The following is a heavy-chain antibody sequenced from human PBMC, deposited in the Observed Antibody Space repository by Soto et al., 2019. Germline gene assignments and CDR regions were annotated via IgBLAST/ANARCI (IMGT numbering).Heavy chain of an antibody. CDR3: ARGPPLYGMDV. CDR2: MNPNSGNT. CDR1: GYTFTTYN. V-gene: IGHV1-8*01. Sequence: GDPVKVSCQGSGYTFTTYNINWGRQATGQGLEWMGWMNPNSGNTGYAQKFQGRVTMTRNTSISTAYMELSSLRSEDTAVYYCARGPPLYGMDVWGQGTTVTVSS. J-gene: IGHJ6*02.